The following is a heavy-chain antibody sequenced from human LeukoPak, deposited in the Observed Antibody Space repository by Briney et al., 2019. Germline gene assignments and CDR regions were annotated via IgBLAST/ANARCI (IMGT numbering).Heavy chain of an antibody. Sequence: PGGSLRLSCAASGFTVSSNYMSWVRQAPGKGLEWVSVIYSGGSTYYADSVKGRFTISRDNSKNTLYLQMNSLRAEDTAVYYCAREMTYYYDSSGDYWGQGTLVTVSS. CDR2: IYSGGST. D-gene: IGHD3-22*01. CDR1: GFTVSSNY. V-gene: IGHV3-53*01. J-gene: IGHJ4*02. CDR3: AREMTYYYDSSGDY.